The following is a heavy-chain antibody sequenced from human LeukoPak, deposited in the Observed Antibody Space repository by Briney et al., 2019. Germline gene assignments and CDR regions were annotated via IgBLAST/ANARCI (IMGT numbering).Heavy chain of an antibody. D-gene: IGHD3-9*01. V-gene: IGHV4-59*01. CDR2: IYYSGST. J-gene: IGHJ5*02. CDR3: ARAEPDILTGYYWFDP. CDR1: GGSISSYY. Sequence: SETLSLTCTVSGGSISSYYWSWIRQPPGKGLEWIGYIYYSGSTNYNPSLKSRVTISVDTSKNQSSLKLSSVTAADTAVYYCARAEPDILTGYYWFDPWGQGTLVTVSS.